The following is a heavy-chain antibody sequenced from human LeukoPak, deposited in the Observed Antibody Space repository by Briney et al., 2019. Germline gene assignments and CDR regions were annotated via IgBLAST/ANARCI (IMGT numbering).Heavy chain of an antibody. Sequence: ASVKVSCKASGYTFTNYYMHWVRQAPGQGLEWMGLINPTGTGTNYAQKFRGRVTLTRDTSTTTVYMELSSLRSEDTAVYYCARNYYDSSAYYYFDYWGQGTLVTVSS. J-gene: IGHJ4*02. CDR2: INPTGTGT. CDR1: GYTFTNYY. V-gene: IGHV1-46*01. D-gene: IGHD3-22*01. CDR3: ARNYYDSSAYYYFDY.